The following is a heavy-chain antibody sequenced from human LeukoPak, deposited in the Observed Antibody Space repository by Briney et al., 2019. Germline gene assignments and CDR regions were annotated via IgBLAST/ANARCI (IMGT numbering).Heavy chain of an antibody. CDR2: ISSSSSYI. CDR1: EFTFSSYG. CDR3: ARDLKYYDSSGFDY. D-gene: IGHD3-22*01. J-gene: IGHJ4*02. V-gene: IGHV3-21*01. Sequence: GGSLRLSCAASEFTFSSYGMSWVRQAPGKGLEWVSCISSSSSYIYYTDSVKGRFTISRDNAKNSLTLQMNSLRAEDTAVYYCARDLKYYDSSGFDYWGQGTLVTVSS.